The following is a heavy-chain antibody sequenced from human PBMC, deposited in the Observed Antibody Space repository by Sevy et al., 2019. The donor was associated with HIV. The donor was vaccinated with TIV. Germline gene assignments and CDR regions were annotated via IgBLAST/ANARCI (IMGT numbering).Heavy chain of an antibody. CDR1: GFTFSDYY. J-gene: IGHJ4*02. CDR2: ISSSGGSTI. D-gene: IGHD1-1*01. Sequence: GGSLRLSCAASGFTFSDYYMSWIRQAPGKGLEWVSYISSSGGSTIYYADSVKGRFTISRDNAKNSLYLQMNSLGAEDTAVYYCAREDWNDVIDYWGQGTLVTVSS. CDR3: AREDWNDVIDY. V-gene: IGHV3-11*01.